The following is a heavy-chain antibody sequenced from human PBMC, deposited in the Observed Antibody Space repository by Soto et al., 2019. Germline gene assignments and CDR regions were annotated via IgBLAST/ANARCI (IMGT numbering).Heavy chain of an antibody. V-gene: IGHV3-49*04. D-gene: IGHD3-10*01. CDR3: TREDPWFGELVFDY. CDR2: IRSKAYGGTT. CDR1: GFTFGDYA. J-gene: IGHJ4*02. Sequence: GGSLRLSCTASGFTFGDYAMSWVRQAPGKGLEWVGFIRSKAYGGTTEYAASVKGRFTISRDDSKSIAYLQMNSLKTEDTAVYYCTREDPWFGELVFDYWGQGTLVTVSS.